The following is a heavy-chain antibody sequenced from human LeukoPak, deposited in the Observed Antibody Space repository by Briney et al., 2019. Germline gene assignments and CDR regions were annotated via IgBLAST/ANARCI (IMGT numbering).Heavy chain of an antibody. D-gene: IGHD5-12*01. J-gene: IGHJ4*02. V-gene: IGHV3-23*01. CDR3: AKEGRARGRGYSGYEIDY. CDR2: IRGSGGST. Sequence: GGSLRLSCAASGFTFSSYAISWVRQAPGGGLEWVSAIRGSGGSTYYADPVKGRFTISRDNSKNTLYLQMNRLRAEDTAVYYCAKEGRARGRGYSGYEIDYWGQGTLVTVSS. CDR1: GFTFSSYA.